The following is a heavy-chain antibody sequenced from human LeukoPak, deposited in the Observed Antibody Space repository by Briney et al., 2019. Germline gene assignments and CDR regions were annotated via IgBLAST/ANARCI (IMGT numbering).Heavy chain of an antibody. CDR3: ARDLGDGYRDY. CDR1: GFTFSSYA. CDR2: ISYDGSNK. V-gene: IGHV3-30*14. D-gene: IGHD5-24*01. J-gene: IGHJ4*02. Sequence: GGSLRLSCAASGFTFSSYAMHWVRQAPGKGLEWVAVISYDGSNKYYADSVKGRFTISRDNSKNTLYLQMNSLRAEDTAVYYCARDLGDGYRDYWGQGTLVTVSS.